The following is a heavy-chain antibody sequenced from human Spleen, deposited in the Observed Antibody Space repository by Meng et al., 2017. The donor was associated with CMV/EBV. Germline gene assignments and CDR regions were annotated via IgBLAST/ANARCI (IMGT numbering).Heavy chain of an antibody. J-gene: IGHJ3*02. V-gene: IGHV4-34*01. CDR3: VARAFDI. Sequence: TLSLSGCVYGGFFTNYFWDWIRQPPGKGLEWSGEVNPAGRSSYNPSLESRVNISAEPSKKQFSLKLTSVTAADTAVYYCVARAFDIWGQGTMVTVSS. CDR2: VNPAGRS. CDR1: GGFFTNYF.